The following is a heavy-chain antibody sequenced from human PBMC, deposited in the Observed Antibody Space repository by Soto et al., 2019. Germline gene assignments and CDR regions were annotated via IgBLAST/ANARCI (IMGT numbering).Heavy chain of an antibody. CDR3: ARGVLASDY. D-gene: IGHD3-3*02. CDR2: IYYSGST. CDR1: GCSISSYY. Sequence: SETLSLTCPFSGCSISSYYWSWIRQPPGKGLEWIGYIYYSGSTNYNPPLKSRVTISVDTSKNQFSLRLSSVTAADTAVYYCARGVLASDYWGQGTLVNVSS. V-gene: IGHV4-59*01. J-gene: IGHJ4*02.